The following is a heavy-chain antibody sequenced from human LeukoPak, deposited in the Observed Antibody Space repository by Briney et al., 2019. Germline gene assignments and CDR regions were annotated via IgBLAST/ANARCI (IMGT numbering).Heavy chain of an antibody. Sequence: GGSLRLSCAASGFTFSTFAMIWVRQPPGKGLEWVSSIFPSGGEIHYADSVRGRFTISRDNSKSTLSLQMNSLRAEDTAVYYCARDPYSGTYGDTYYYYMDVWGKGTTVTISS. D-gene: IGHD1-26*01. V-gene: IGHV3-23*01. J-gene: IGHJ6*03. CDR3: ARDPYSGTYGDTYYYYMDV. CDR2: IFPSGGEI. CDR1: GFTFSTFA.